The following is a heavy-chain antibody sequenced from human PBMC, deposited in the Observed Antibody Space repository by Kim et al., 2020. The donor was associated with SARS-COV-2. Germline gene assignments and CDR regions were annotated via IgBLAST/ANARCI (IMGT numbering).Heavy chain of an antibody. Sequence: DTVKGRFTIARDNAKNSLYLRMNSLRAEDTAVYYCARVSYGSSSWYCFDPWGQGALVTVSS. J-gene: IGHJ5*02. V-gene: IGHV3-7*03. D-gene: IGHD6-13*01. CDR3: ARVSYGSSSWYCFDP.